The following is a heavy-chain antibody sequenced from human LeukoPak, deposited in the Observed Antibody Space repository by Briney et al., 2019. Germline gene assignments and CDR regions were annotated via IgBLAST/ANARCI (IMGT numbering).Heavy chain of an antibody. CDR2: IIPIVNLR. Sequence: ASVKVSCKASGDTFNISAFSWVRQAPGQGRGWMGKIIPIVNLRDYAEKFQGRVTITADRSTSTVYMELSSLRSEDTAMYFCARDQEGPRYSDGLVRLWENAFNIWGQGTMVTVSS. J-gene: IGHJ3*02. D-gene: IGHD5-18*01. CDR3: ARDQEGPRYSDGLVRLWENAFNI. V-gene: IGHV1-69*04. CDR1: GDTFNISA.